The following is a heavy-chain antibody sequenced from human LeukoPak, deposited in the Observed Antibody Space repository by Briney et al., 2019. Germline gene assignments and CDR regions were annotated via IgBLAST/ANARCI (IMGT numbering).Heavy chain of an antibody. CDR3: ARVSSGYSGYDY. CDR1: GGTFSSYA. V-gene: IGHV1-69*05. CDR2: IIPIFGTA. J-gene: IGHJ4*02. Sequence: SVKVSCKASGGTFSSYAISWVRQAPGQGLEWMGRIIPIFGTANYAQKFQGRVTITTDVSTSTAYMELSSLRSEDTAVYYCARVSSGYSGYDYWGQGTLVTVSS. D-gene: IGHD5-12*01.